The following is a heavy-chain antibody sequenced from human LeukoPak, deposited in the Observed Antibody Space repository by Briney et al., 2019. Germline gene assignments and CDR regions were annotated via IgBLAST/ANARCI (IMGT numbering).Heavy chain of an antibody. D-gene: IGHD5-18*01. Sequence: SETLSLTCTVSGGSISNTSYYWGWIRQPPGKGLEWIGSIYYSGSTYYNPSLKSRVTISVDTSKNQFSLKLSSVTAADTALYYCARGSGYSYNEYFFDNWGQGTLVTVSS. J-gene: IGHJ4*02. CDR2: IYYSGST. CDR3: ARGSGYSYNEYFFDN. V-gene: IGHV4-39*07. CDR1: GGSISNTSYY.